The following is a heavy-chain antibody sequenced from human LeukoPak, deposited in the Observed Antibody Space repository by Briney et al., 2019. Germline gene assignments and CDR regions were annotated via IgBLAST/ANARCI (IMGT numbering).Heavy chain of an antibody. D-gene: IGHD5-18*01. J-gene: IGHJ4*02. V-gene: IGHV3-48*03. CDR2: ISSSGSTI. CDR1: GFTFSSYE. CDR3: ASSTGYSYAYFDY. Sequence: GGSLRLSCEASGFTFSSYEMNWVRQAPGKGLEWVSYISSSGSTIYYADSVKGRFTISRDNAKNSLYLQMNSLRAEDTAVYYCASSTGYSYAYFDYWGQGTLVTVSS.